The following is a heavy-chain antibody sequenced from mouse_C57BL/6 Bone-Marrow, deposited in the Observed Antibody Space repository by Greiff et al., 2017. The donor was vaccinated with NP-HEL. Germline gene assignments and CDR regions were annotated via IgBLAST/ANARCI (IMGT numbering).Heavy chain of an antibody. Sequence: VKLMESGAELVKPGASVKISCKASGYTFTDYYINWVKQRPGQGLEWIGKIGPGSGSTYYNEKFKGKATLTADKSSSTAYMQLSSLTSEDSAVYFCAKIYYYGSSYPYYFDYWGQGTTLTVSS. V-gene: IGHV1-77*01. CDR2: IGPGSGST. D-gene: IGHD1-1*01. CDR1: GYTFTDYY. CDR3: AKIYYYGSSYPYYFDY. J-gene: IGHJ2*01.